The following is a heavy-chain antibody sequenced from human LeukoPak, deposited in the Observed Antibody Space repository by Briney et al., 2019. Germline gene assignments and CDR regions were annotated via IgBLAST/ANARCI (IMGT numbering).Heavy chain of an antibody. CDR3: AARAAAGKVFDF. J-gene: IGHJ4*02. V-gene: IGHV3-23*01. Sequence: GGSLRLFCAASGFTFSSYAMSWVRQAPGKGLESDSAISSGGGSTYYADSVKGRFTISRDNSKNTLYLQMNSLRAEDTAVYYCAARAAAGKVFDFWGQGTLVTVSS. D-gene: IGHD6-13*01. CDR2: ISSGGGST. CDR1: GFTFSSYA.